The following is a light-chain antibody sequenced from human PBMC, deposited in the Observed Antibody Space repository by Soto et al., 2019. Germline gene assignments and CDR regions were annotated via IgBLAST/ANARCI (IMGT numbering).Light chain of an antibody. V-gene: IGKV1-5*03. Sequence: GDRVTITFRASQSISSWLAWYQQIPGKAPKLLIYKASTLQSGVPSRFSGSGSGTEFTLTISSLQPDDSATYYCQQYKSYLWTFGQGTKVEIK. CDR1: QSISSW. CDR3: QQYKSYLWT. CDR2: KAS. J-gene: IGKJ1*01.